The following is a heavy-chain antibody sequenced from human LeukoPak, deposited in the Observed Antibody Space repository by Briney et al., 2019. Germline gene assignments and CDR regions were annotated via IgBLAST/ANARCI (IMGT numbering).Heavy chain of an antibody. V-gene: IGHV4-34*01. J-gene: IGHJ4*02. CDR1: GGSFRGYY. D-gene: IGHD2-2*01. CDR3: ASTERCSTTCPLDY. Sequence: SETLSLTCAVYGGSFRGYYWSWIRQPPGKGLEWIGEINHSGSTNYNPSLRSRVTISLDTSMKKFSLKLNSVTAADTAVYYCASTERCSTTCPLDYWGQGTLVTVSS. CDR2: INHSGST.